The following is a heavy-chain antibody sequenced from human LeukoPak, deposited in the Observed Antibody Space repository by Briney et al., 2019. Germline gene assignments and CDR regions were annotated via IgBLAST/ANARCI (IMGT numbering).Heavy chain of an antibody. J-gene: IGHJ4*02. CDR2: INHSGST. D-gene: IGHD6-13*01. CDR1: GGSFSVYY. Sequence: SETLSLTCAVYGGSFSVYYWSWIRQPPGKGLEWIGEINHSGSTNYNPSLKSRVTTSVDTSKNQFSLKLSSVTAADTAVYYRARGVYIAAAQYAYWGQGTLVTVSS. V-gene: IGHV4-34*01. CDR3: ARGVYIAAAQYAY.